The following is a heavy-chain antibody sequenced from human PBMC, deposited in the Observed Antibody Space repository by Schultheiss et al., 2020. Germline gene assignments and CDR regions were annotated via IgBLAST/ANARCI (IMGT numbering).Heavy chain of an antibody. J-gene: IGHJ3*02. V-gene: IGHV3-33*08. D-gene: IGHD6-19*01. CDR2: IWYDGSNK. Sequence: GGSLRLSCAASGFTFSSYAMSWVRQAPGKGLEWVAVIWYDGSNKYYADSVKGRFTISRDNSKNTLYLQMNSLRAEDTAVYYCARDECSSGCPHAFDIWGQGTMVTVSS. CDR3: ARDECSSGCPHAFDI. CDR1: GFTFSSYA.